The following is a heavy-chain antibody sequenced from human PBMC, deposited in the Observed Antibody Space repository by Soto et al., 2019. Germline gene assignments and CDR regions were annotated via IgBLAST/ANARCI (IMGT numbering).Heavy chain of an antibody. CDR1: GFTFNSYV. D-gene: IGHD5-18*01. V-gene: IGHV3-23*01. J-gene: IGHJ4*02. Sequence: GSLRLSCAASGFTFNSYVMSWVRQAPGKGLERVSVIGGSGGRTYYADSVKGRFTISRDNSKNTLYLQMNSLRAEDTAVYYCAKLGYSYGGIDYWGQGTLVTVSS. CDR2: IGGSGGRT. CDR3: AKLGYSYGGIDY.